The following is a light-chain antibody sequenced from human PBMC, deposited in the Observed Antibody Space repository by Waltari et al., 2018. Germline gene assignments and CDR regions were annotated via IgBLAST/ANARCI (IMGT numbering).Light chain of an antibody. V-gene: IGLV2-23*02. J-gene: IGLJ3*02. CDR3: CSYAGGHTLV. Sequence: QSALTHPASVSGPAGQSITLSCTGTSSDVGAYNLVSWYQQHPGKAPKLMIYEASKRPSGVSHRFSGSKTGNTASLTISGLQAEDEADYFCCSYAGGHTLVFGGGTKLTVL. CDR2: EAS. CDR1: SSDVGAYNL.